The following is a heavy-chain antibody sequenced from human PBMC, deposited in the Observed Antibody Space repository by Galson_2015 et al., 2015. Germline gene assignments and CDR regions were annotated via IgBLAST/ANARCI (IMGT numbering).Heavy chain of an antibody. CDR2: IYAGDSDT. D-gene: IGHD5-12*01. V-gene: IGHV5-51*01. CDR1: GYSFSTYW. CDR3: ARRGGSGYGAIDY. J-gene: IGHJ4*02. Sequence: QSGAEVKKPGESLKISCKAFGYSFSTYWIDWVRQMPGKGLEWMGIIYAGDSDTRYSPSFQGQVTISAAKSTNSAYLQWSSLKASDTAIYYCARRGGSGYGAIDYWGQGTLVIVSS.